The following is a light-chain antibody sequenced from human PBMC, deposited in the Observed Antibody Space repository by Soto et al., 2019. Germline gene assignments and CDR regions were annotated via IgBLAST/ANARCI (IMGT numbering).Light chain of an antibody. CDR2: DVS. CDR1: SSDVGGYNY. CDR3: SSYTTSNPRQLV. J-gene: IGLJ1*01. V-gene: IGLV2-14*03. Sequence: QSALTQPAAVSRSPGQSITISCTGTSSDVGGYNYVSWYQHHPGKAPNLMIYDVSNRPSGVSNRFSGSKSGNTASLTISGLQPEDEADYYCSSYTTSNPRQLVFRPGTKVTVL.